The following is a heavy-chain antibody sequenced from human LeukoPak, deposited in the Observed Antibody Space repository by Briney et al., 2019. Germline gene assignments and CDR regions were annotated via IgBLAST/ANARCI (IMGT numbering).Heavy chain of an antibody. Sequence: SETLSLTCTVSGGSISSYYWSRIRQPPGKGLEWIGYIYYSGSTNYNPSLKSRVTMSVDTSKNQFSLKLSSVTAADTAVYYCARYCSSTSCYPAPEYYFDYWGQGALVTVSS. CDR2: IYYSGST. CDR1: GGSISSYY. D-gene: IGHD2-2*01. V-gene: IGHV4-59*12. CDR3: ARYCSSTSCYPAPEYYFDY. J-gene: IGHJ4*02.